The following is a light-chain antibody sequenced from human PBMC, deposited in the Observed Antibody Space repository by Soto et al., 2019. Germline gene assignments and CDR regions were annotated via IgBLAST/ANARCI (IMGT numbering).Light chain of an antibody. J-gene: IGLJ1*01. CDR2: NNE. V-gene: IGLV1-36*01. CDR3: LAWDSSLNGYV. Sequence: QSALPQPPSVSAAPGQRVTISCSGGSFNIGNHGVNWYLQIPGKPPKVVIYNNEFLSSGVSDRFSGSKPGTSASLAISGLQSEDEGDYFCLAWDSSLNGYVFGTGTKVTVL. CDR1: SFNIGNHG.